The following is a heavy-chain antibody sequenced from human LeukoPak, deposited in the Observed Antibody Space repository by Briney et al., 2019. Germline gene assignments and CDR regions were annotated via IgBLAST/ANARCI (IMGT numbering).Heavy chain of an antibody. J-gene: IGHJ4*02. Sequence: GGSLRPSCAVSGFTFGSYEVNCVRQAPGEGLEWVSYISGSGSTKYYTDSVKGRFTISRENAKNSLDLQMNSLRAEDTAVYYCARIQGSNFDYWGQGTLVTVSS. CDR3: ARIQGSNFDY. CDR1: GFTFGSYE. V-gene: IGHV3-48*03. CDR2: ISGSGSTK.